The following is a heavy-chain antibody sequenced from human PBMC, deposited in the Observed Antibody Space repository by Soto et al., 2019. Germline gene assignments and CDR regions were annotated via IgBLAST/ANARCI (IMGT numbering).Heavy chain of an antibody. J-gene: IGHJ4*02. Sequence: QVQLQQWGAGLLKPSETLSLTCAVYGGSFSGYYWSWIRQPPGKGLEWIGEINHSGSTNYNPSLKSRVTISVDTSKNQFSLKLSSVTAADTAVYYCARGFGYVGSYYYFDYWGQGTLVTVSS. D-gene: IGHD1-26*01. V-gene: IGHV4-34*01. CDR2: INHSGST. CDR3: ARGFGYVGSYYYFDY. CDR1: GGSFSGYY.